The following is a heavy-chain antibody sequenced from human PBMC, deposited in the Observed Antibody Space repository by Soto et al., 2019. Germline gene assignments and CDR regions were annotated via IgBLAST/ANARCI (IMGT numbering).Heavy chain of an antibody. V-gene: IGHV2-70*01. CDR2: IDWDDDK. D-gene: IGHD6-6*01. Sequence: ESGPTLVNPTQTLTLTCTFSGFSLITSGMFVSWIRQPPGKALEWLALIDWDDDKYYSTSLKTRLTISKDTSKNQVVLTMTNMDPVDTATYYCARNGAARRGYYYYGMDVWGQGTTVTVSS. CDR3: ARNGAARRGYYYYGMDV. CDR1: GFSLITSGMF. J-gene: IGHJ6*02.